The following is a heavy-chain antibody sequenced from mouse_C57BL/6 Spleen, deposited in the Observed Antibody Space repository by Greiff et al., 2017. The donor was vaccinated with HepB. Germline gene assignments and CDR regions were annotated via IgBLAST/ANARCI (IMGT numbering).Heavy chain of an antibody. J-gene: IGHJ4*01. Sequence: EVQGVESGGGLVKPGGSLKLSCAASGFTFSDYGMHWVRQAPEKGLEWVAYISSGSSTIYYADTVKGRYTISRDNAKNTLFLQMTSLRSEDTAMYYCARGIYYYSPYAMDYWGQGTSVTVSS. CDR3: ARGIYYYSPYAMDY. CDR2: ISSGSSTI. D-gene: IGHD1-1*01. CDR1: GFTFSDYG. V-gene: IGHV5-17*01.